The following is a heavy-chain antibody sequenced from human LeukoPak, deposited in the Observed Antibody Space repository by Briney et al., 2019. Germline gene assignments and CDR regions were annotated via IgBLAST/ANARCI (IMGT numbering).Heavy chain of an antibody. V-gene: IGHV4-39*01. Sequence: SETLSLTCTVSGGSISSSSYYWGWIRQPPGKGLEWIGSIYYSGSTYYNPSLKSRVTISVDTSKNQFSLKLSSVTAADTAVYYCARLRRDGYNRDPIRQYYFDYWGQGTLVTVSS. CDR3: ARLRRDGYNRDPIRQYYFDY. CDR2: IYYSGST. CDR1: GGSISSSSYY. J-gene: IGHJ4*02. D-gene: IGHD5-24*01.